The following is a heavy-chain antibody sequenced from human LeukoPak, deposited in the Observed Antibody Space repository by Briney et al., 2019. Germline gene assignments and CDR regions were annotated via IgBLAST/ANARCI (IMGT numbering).Heavy chain of an antibody. CDR3: ARSYRGRRFDY. J-gene: IGHJ4*02. V-gene: IGHV1-2*02. Sequence: ASVKVSCNVSGYTFTGYYVHWVLRAPGQGHEWMGWINPSSGGTNYAQKFQGRVTMTRDTSISTAYLELSRLRSDDTAVYYCARSYRGRRFDYWGQGTLVTVSS. D-gene: IGHD2-21*01. CDR2: INPSSGGT. CDR1: GYTFTGYY.